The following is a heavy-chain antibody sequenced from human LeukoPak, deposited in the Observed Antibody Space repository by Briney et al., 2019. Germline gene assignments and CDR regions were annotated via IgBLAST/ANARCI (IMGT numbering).Heavy chain of an antibody. Sequence: ASVKVSCKASGYTFTSYGISWVRQAPGQGLEWMGWISAYNGNTNYAQKLQGRVTMTTDTSTSTAYMELRSLRSDDTAVYYCARVSIGAGNHWGSGHFDCWGQGTLVTVSS. CDR2: ISAYNGNT. V-gene: IGHV1-18*01. J-gene: IGHJ4*02. D-gene: IGHD7-27*01. CDR1: GYTFTSYG. CDR3: ARVSIGAGNHWGSGHFDC.